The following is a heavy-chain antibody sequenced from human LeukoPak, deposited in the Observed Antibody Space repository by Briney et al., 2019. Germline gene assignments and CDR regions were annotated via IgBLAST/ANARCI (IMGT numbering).Heavy chain of an antibody. Sequence: SETLSLTCTVSGGSISPYYWSWIRRPPGKGLEWIGYIYYSGTTNYNPSLKSRVTISVDTSKNQFSLKLSSVTAADTAVYYCARETAHYYDTSRGWFDPWGQGTLVTVSS. CDR3: ARETAHYYDTSRGWFDP. V-gene: IGHV4-59*01. CDR1: GGSISPYY. D-gene: IGHD3-22*01. J-gene: IGHJ5*02. CDR2: IYYSGTT.